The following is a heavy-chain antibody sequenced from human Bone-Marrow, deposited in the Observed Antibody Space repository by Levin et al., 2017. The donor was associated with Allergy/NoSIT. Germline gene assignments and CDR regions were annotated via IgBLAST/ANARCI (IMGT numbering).Heavy chain of an antibody. Sequence: GESLKISCAASGFTFSSYAMHWVRQAPGKGLEWVAVISYDGSSKYYADSVKGRFTVSRDNSKNTLYLQMNSLRAEDTAVYYCARDMARQLWVPYYHYYGMDVWGQGTTVTVSS. J-gene: IGHJ6*02. CDR2: ISYDGSSK. D-gene: IGHD5-18*01. CDR1: GFTFSSYA. V-gene: IGHV3-30-3*01. CDR3: ARDMARQLWVPYYHYYGMDV.